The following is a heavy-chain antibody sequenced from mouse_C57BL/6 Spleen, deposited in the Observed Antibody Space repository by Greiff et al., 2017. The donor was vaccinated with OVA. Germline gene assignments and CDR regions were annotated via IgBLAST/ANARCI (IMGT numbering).Heavy chain of an antibody. CDR2: ISSGSSTI. CDR1: GFTFSDYG. D-gene: IGHD1-2*01. Sequence: EVKLVESGGGLVKPGGSLKLSCAASGFTFSDYGMHWVRQAPEKGLEWVAYISSGSSTIYYADTVKGRFTISRDNAKNTLFLQMTSLRSEDTAMYYCARPTLRHYFDYWGQGTTLTVSS. J-gene: IGHJ2*01. V-gene: IGHV5-17*01. CDR3: ARPTLRHYFDY.